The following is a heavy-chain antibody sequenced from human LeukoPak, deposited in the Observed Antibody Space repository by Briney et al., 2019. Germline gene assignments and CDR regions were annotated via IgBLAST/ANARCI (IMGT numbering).Heavy chain of an antibody. J-gene: IGHJ4*02. CDR3: AKDHQSGSLLDFDY. Sequence: GGSLRLSCAASGFTFSSHWMSWVRQSPGKGLEWVSAMSNSGGTSYYADSVKGRFTISRDNSKNTLYLQMNSLRAEDTAVYYCAKDHQSGSLLDFDYWGQGTLVTVSS. D-gene: IGHD1-26*01. CDR2: MSNSGGTS. CDR1: GFTFSSHW. V-gene: IGHV3-23*01.